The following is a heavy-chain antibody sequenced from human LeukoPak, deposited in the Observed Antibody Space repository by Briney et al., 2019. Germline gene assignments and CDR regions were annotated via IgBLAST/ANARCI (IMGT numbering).Heavy chain of an antibody. CDR2: IYYSGST. CDR1: GGTISSYY. Sequence: SETLSLTCTVSGGTISSYYWSWIRQPPGKGLEWIGYIYYSGSTNYNPSLKSRVTISVDTSKNQFSLKLSSVTAADTAVYYCARGGVNWFDPWGQGTLVTVSS. CDR3: ARGGVNWFDP. V-gene: IGHV4-59*01. J-gene: IGHJ5*02.